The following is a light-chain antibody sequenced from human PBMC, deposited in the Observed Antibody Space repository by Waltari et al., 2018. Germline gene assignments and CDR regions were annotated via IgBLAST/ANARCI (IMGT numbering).Light chain of an antibody. CDR1: SGHSSYA. V-gene: IGLV4-69*01. Sequence: QLVLTQSPSASASLGASVKLTCTLSSGHSSYAIAWHQQQPEKGPRFLMKLNSDGSHSKGDWSPERFSGSSSGAERYLTISSRQSEDEADYYCQTLGTGIRVFGGGTKLTVL. J-gene: IGLJ3*02. CDR3: QTLGTGIRV. CDR2: LNSDGSH.